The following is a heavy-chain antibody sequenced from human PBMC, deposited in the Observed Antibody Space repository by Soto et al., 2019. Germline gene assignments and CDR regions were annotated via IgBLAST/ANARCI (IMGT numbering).Heavy chain of an antibody. CDR3: ARIPIFGVVVDWYFDL. CDR1: GGSVSSGSYY. CDR2: IYYTGST. V-gene: IGHV4-61*01. Sequence: QVQLQESGPGLVKPSETLSLTCTVSGGSVSSGSYYWSWIRQPPGKGLEWIGYIYYTGSTNYNPSLRSRVTISVDTSKNRFSLKLSSVTAADTAVYYCARIPIFGVVVDWYFDLWGRDTLVTVSS. J-gene: IGHJ2*01. D-gene: IGHD3-3*01.